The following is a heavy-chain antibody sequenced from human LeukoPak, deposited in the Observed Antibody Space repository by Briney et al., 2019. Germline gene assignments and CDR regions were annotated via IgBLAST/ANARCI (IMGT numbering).Heavy chain of an antibody. CDR1: GFDFSAYA. D-gene: IGHD2-21*02. CDR3: AKGGAALTDAPHGDVVTTTLDGFDL. V-gene: IGHV3-23*01. CDR2: VSGSGYRR. J-gene: IGHJ3*01. Sequence: PGGSLRLSCAASGFDFSAYAMTWVRQAPGKGLERVSTVSGSGYRRYYADSVKGRFTVSRDNAKKTIFVQMLSLRAEDTAKYYCAKGGAALTDAPHGDVVTTTLDGFDLWGQGAMVTVSS.